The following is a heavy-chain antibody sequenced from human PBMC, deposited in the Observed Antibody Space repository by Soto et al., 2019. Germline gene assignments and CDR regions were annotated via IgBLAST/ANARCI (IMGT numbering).Heavy chain of an antibody. J-gene: IGHJ4*02. D-gene: IGHD6-19*01. CDR1: GYRFTTYQ. CDR3: ARGDSNGWYFDY. V-gene: IGHV1-46*01. CDR2: INPSGGST. Sequence: GASVKVSCKASGYRFTTYQMHWVRQAPGQGLEWMGTINPSGGSTSYAQRFQGRFTMTRDTSTSTVYMQLSSLRSEDTALYYCARGDSNGWYFDYWGQGTLVTVSS.